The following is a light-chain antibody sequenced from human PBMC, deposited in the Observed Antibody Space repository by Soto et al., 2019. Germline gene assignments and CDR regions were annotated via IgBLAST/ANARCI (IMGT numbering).Light chain of an antibody. CDR3: QQYGSSSWT. Sequence: EIVLTQSPGTLSLSPGEIATLSFMASQSVSSSYLAWYQQKPGQAPRLLIYGASSRATGIPDRFSGSGSGTDFTLTISRLEPEDFAVYYCQQYGSSSWTFGQGTKVDIK. J-gene: IGKJ1*01. V-gene: IGKV3-20*01. CDR1: QSVSSSY. CDR2: GAS.